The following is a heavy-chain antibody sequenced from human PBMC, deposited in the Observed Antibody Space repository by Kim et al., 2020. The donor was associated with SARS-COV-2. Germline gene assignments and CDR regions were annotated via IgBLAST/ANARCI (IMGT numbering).Heavy chain of an antibody. D-gene: IGHD3-3*01. V-gene: IGHV3-23*01. CDR3: AKDDPSLITTEGDAFDI. J-gene: IGHJ3*02. Sequence: GGSLRLSCAASGFTFSSYAMSWVRQAPGKGLEWVSAISGSGGSTYYADSVKGRFTISRDNSKNTLYLQMNSLRAEDTAVYYCAKDDPSLITTEGDAFDIWGQGTMVTVSS. CDR2: ISGSGGST. CDR1: GFTFSSYA.